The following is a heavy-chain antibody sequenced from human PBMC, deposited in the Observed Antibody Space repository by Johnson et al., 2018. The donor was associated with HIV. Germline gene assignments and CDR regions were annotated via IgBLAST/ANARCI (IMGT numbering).Heavy chain of an antibody. V-gene: IGHV3-53*01. CDR1: GFTVSRNY. CDR3: ARFDSFDAFDI. J-gene: IGHJ3*02. D-gene: IGHD3-9*01. CDR2: IYSDGVT. Sequence: VQLVESGGGLIQPGGSLRLSCAASGFTVSRNYMNWVRQAPGEGLEWVSIIYSDGVTYYADSVKGRFTISRDTSKNTLYLQMNSLRAEDTAVYYCARFDSFDAFDIWGQGTMVTVSS.